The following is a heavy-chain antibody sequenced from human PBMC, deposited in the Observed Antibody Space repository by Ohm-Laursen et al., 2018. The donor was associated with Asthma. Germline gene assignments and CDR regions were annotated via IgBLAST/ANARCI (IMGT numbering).Heavy chain of an antibody. D-gene: IGHD2-21*01. J-gene: IGHJ6*02. CDR2: IIPIFGTA. CDR1: GHTFTSYG. CDR3: ARGREGTGEDTYYYYGMDV. Sequence: GSSVKVSCKASGHTFTSYGISWVRQAPGQGLEWMGGIIPIFGTANYAQKFQGRVTITADESTSTAYMELSSLRSEDTAVYYCARGREGTGEDTYYYYGMDVWGQGTTVTVSS. V-gene: IGHV1-69*01.